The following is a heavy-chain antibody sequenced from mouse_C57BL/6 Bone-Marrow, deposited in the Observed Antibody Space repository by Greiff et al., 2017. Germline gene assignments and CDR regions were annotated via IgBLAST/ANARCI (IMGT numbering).Heavy chain of an antibody. CDR2: IDPSDSYT. J-gene: IGHJ3*01. Sequence: QVQLKQPGAELVKPGASVKLSCKASGYTFTSYWMQWVKQRPGQGLEWIREIDPSDSYTNYNQKFKGKATLTVDTSSSTAYMQLSSLTSEDSAVYYCARAGDYDWFAYWGQGTLVTVSA. V-gene: IGHV1-50*01. D-gene: IGHD2-4*01. CDR3: ARAGDYDWFAY. CDR1: GYTFTSYW.